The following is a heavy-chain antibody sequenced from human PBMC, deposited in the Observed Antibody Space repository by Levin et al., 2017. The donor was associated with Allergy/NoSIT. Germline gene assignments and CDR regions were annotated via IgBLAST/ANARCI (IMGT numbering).Heavy chain of an antibody. CDR1: GFTFDKYD. Sequence: GGSLRLSCAASGFTFDKYDMHWVRQATGKGLEWVSGIGTTGDTYYPGSVKGRFTISRENVKSSLYLQIDSLRAEDTAIYYCARVSIWGFDSWGQGALVTVSS. CDR2: IGTTGDT. J-gene: IGHJ4*02. D-gene: IGHD6-13*01. V-gene: IGHV3-13*04. CDR3: ARVSIWGFDS.